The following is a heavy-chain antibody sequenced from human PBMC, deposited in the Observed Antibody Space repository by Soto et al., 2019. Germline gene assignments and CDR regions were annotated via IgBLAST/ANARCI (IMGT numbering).Heavy chain of an antibody. CDR1: GGTFSIYA. D-gene: IGHD2-15*01. Sequence: GASVKVSCKASGGTFSIYAISWVRQAPGQGLEWMGGIIPIFGTANYAQKFQGRVTITADESTSTAYMELSSLRSEDTAVYYCARDRYCSGGSCSYYYYGMDVWGQGTTVTVSS. CDR3: ARDRYCSGGSCSYYYYGMDV. CDR2: IIPIFGTA. V-gene: IGHV1-69*13. J-gene: IGHJ6*02.